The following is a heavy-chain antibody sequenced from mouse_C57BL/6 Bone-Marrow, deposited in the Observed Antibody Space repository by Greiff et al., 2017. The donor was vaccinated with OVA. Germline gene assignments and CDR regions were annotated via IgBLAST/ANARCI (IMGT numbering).Heavy chain of an antibody. J-gene: IGHJ4*01. CDR1: GFSLTSYG. V-gene: IGHV2-5*01. D-gene: IGHD3-1*01. Sequence: VKVVESGPGLVQPSQSLSITCTVSGFSLTSYGVHWVRQSPGKGLEWLGVIWRGGSTDYNAAFMSRLSITKDNSKSQVFFKMNSLQADDTAIYYCAKPSSGYYAMDYWGQGTSVTVSS. CDR3: AKPSSGYYAMDY. CDR2: IWRGGST.